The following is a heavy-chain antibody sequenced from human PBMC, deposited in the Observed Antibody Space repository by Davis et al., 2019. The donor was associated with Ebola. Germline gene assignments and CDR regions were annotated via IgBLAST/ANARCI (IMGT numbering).Heavy chain of an antibody. CDR3: ARVDVEILRRFDY. Sequence: PSDTLSLTCTVFGGPISTYHWSWIRQSPGKGLEWIGYIYFSGSTTYNPSLRRRVTFSVEPSKNQSSLRLTSVTAADTVVYFCARVDVEILRRFDYWGQGILVTVSS. D-gene: IGHD2-2*03. CDR1: GGPISTYH. CDR2: IYFSGST. V-gene: IGHV4-59*08. J-gene: IGHJ4*02.